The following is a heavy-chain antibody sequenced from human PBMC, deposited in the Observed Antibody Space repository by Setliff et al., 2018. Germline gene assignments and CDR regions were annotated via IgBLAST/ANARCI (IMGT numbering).Heavy chain of an antibody. Sequence: GASVKVSCKASGGTFSSYGISWVRQAPGQGLEWLGGTIPNFGTTNYAQEFQGRVTIITDESTSTAYMELSNLKSEDTAVYYCAREGVDARSSTDYRYYMDVWGKGTTVTVSS. D-gene: IGHD2-8*01. V-gene: IGHV1-69*05. CDR3: AREGVDARSSTDYRYYMDV. CDR1: GGTFSSYG. CDR2: TIPNFGTT. J-gene: IGHJ6*03.